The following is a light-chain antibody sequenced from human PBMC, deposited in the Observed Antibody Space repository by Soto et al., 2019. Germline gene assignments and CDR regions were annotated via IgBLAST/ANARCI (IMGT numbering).Light chain of an antibody. Sequence: QAVVTQPPSASGTPGQRVTISCSGSSSNIGSNTVNWYQQLPGTAPKLLINSNNQRPSGVPDRFSGSKSGTSASLAISGLQSEDEADYYCAAWDDSLNGYWVFGGGTKLTVL. CDR2: SNN. CDR3: AAWDDSLNGYWV. CDR1: SSNIGSNT. V-gene: IGLV1-44*01. J-gene: IGLJ3*02.